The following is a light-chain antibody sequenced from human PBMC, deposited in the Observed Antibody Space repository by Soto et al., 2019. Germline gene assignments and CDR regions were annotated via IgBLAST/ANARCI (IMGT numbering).Light chain of an antibody. CDR1: QSVSSSY. CDR2: GAS. V-gene: IGKV3-20*01. CDR3: QQYSSSPRT. J-gene: IGKJ5*01. Sequence: EIGLSQSPCTLSLSPGERATLSCRASQSVSSSYLAWYQQKPGQAPRLLIYGASSRATGIPDRFSGSGSGTDFSLTISRLEPEDFAVYHCQQYSSSPRTFGQGTRLEIK.